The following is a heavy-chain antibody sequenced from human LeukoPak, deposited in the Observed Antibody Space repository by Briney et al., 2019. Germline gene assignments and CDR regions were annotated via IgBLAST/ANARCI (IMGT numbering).Heavy chain of an antibody. CDR2: MYAGGGT. CDR3: TRAASNDYATN. D-gene: IGHD4-17*01. CDR1: GFTVSNSY. J-gene: IGHJ4*02. V-gene: IGHV3-53*01. Sequence: PGGSLRPSRAASGFTVSNSYMGWVRQAPGKGLEWVSMMYAGGGTFYAGSVKGRFTMSRDNSKNTLYLQMDSLRVEDTAIYYCTRAASNDYATNWGQGSLVTVSS.